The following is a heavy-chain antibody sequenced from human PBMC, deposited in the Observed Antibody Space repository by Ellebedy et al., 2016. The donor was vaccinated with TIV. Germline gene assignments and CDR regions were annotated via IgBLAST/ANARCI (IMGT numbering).Heavy chain of an antibody. Sequence: GGSLRLXXAASGFTFSSYGMHWVRQAPGKGLEWVAVISYDGSNKYYADSVKGRFTISRDNSKNTLYLQMNSLRAEDTAVYYCAKDREQWLYYWGQGTLVTVSS. CDR3: AKDREQWLYY. CDR2: ISYDGSNK. J-gene: IGHJ4*02. CDR1: GFTFSSYG. D-gene: IGHD6-19*01. V-gene: IGHV3-30*18.